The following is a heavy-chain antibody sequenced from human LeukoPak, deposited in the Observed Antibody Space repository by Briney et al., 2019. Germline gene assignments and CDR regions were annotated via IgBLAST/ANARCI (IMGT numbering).Heavy chain of an antibody. CDR3: AKQIDVVIITYYFDY. V-gene: IGHV3-23*01. CDR1: GFTFSNYA. D-gene: IGHD2-2*01. Sequence: PGGSLRLSCAASGFTFSNYAMSWVRQAPGKGLEWVSAISGSGSSTYYADSVKGRFSVSSDNSKNTLYLQVNSLRAEDTAVYYCAKQIDVVIITYYFDYWGQGTLVTVSS. CDR2: ISGSGSST. J-gene: IGHJ4*02.